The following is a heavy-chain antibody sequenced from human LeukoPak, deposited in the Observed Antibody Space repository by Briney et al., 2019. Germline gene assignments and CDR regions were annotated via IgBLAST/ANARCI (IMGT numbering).Heavy chain of an antibody. CDR2: ISSSGGTI. J-gene: IGHJ4*02. CDR3: AKDQQGGAGSGRFDY. V-gene: IGHV3-48*04. Sequence: GGSLRLSCAASGFTFSSYSMNWVRQAPGKGLEWVSYISSSGGTIYYADSVKGRFTISRDNAKNSLYLQMNSLRAEDTAVYYCAKDQQGGAGSGRFDYWGQGTLVTVSS. CDR1: GFTFSSYS. D-gene: IGHD3-10*01.